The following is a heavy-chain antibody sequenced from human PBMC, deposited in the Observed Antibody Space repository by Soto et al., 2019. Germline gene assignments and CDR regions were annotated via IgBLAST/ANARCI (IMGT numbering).Heavy chain of an antibody. D-gene: IGHD6-19*01. V-gene: IGHV4-31*03. Sequence: QVQLQESGPGLVKPSQTLSLTCTVSGGSISRGGYYWSWIRQHPGKGLEWIGYIYYSGSTCYNPSLKSRVTISVDTSKNRFSLKLSSVTAADTAVYYFARALAVAGTGWFDPWGQGTLVTVSS. CDR1: GGSISRGGYY. CDR2: IYYSGST. CDR3: ARALAVAGTGWFDP. J-gene: IGHJ5*02.